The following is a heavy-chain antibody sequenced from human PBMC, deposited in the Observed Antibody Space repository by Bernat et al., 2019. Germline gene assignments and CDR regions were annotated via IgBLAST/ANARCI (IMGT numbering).Heavy chain of an antibody. V-gene: IGHV4-59*01. CDR1: GGSTSNYY. D-gene: IGHD2-15*01. CDR3: ARGGGCRGVVDQ. Sequence: QVQLKEPGPGLVKPSETLSLTCTVSGGSTSNYYWSWIRQSPGKGLEWIGYIDYSGSTNYNPSLKSRITISVDSSKNQFFLNMGSVTAADTAVYYCARGGGCRGVVDQWGQGTLVTVSS. J-gene: IGHJ4*02. CDR2: IDYSGST.